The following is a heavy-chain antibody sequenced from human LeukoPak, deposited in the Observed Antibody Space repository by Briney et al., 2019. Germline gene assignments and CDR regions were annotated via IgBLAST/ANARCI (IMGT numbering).Heavy chain of an antibody. J-gene: IGHJ3*02. V-gene: IGHV1-24*01. D-gene: IGHD3-10*01. CDR1: GYTLTELS. CDR3: ATDDPDYYGSGIHDAFDI. CDR2: FDPEDGKT. Sequence: ASVKVSCKVSGYTLTELSMHWVRHAPGKGLEWMGGFDPEDGKTIYAQQFQGRVSMTEDTSTGTAYMELSSLRSEDTAMYYCATDDPDYYGSGIHDAFDIWGQGTMVTVSS.